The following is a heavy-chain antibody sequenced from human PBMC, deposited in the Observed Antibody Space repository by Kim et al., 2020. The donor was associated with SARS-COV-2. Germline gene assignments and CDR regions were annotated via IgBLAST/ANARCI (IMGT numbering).Heavy chain of an antibody. CDR1: GFTFSSYD. Sequence: GGSLRLSCAASGFTFSSYDMHCVRQATGKGLEWVSAIGTAGDTYYPGSVKGRFTISSENDPNSFYLHMNSLRAGDTAVYYCARALVVAATPGGMVVWGQGTTVIVSS. V-gene: IGHV3-13*01. D-gene: IGHD2-15*01. CDR3: ARALVVAATPGGMVV. J-gene: IGHJ6*02. CDR2: IGTAGDT.